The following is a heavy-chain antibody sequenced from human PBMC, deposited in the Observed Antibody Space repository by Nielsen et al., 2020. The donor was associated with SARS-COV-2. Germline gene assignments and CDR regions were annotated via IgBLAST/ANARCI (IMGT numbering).Heavy chain of an antibody. Sequence: GGSLRLSCAASGFTFSSYGMHWVRQAPGKGLEWVAGIWHDGSYKYYEDSVQGRFITSRENSRNMLFLQMDSLRGEDTAVYYCARMNYPTGWYGRLDYWGQGTLVTVSS. CDR2: IWHDGSYK. D-gene: IGHD6-19*01. CDR3: ARMNYPTGWYGRLDY. V-gene: IGHV3-33*01. CDR1: GFTFSSYG. J-gene: IGHJ4*02.